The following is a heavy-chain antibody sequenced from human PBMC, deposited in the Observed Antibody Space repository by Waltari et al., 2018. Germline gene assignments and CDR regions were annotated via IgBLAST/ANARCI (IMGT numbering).Heavy chain of an antibody. V-gene: IGHV4-59*01. CDR1: GGSISSYY. CDR3: ARARKGYCSGGSCYFDY. D-gene: IGHD2-15*01. J-gene: IGHJ4*02. CDR2: IYYSGST. Sequence: QVQLQESGPGLVKPSETLSLTCTVSGGSISSYYWSWIRKPPGKGLEWIGYIYYSGSTNYNPSLKSRVTISVDTSKNQFSLKLSSVTAADTAVYYCARARKGYCSGGSCYFDYWGQGTLVTVSS.